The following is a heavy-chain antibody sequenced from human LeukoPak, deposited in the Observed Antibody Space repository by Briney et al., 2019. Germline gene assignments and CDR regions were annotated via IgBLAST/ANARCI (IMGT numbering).Heavy chain of an antibody. J-gene: IGHJ4*02. CDR3: ARADVSRDGYNSYYFDY. D-gene: IGHD5-24*01. V-gene: IGHV4-59*12. CDR1: GGSIRSFY. Sequence: SETLSLTCTVSGGSIRSFYWSWIRQAPGRGLEWIGFISYSGYTSYSPSLKSRVAISVDTSKNQFSLKLSSVTAADTAVYYCARADVSRDGYNSYYFDYWGQGTLVTVSS. CDR2: ISYSGYT.